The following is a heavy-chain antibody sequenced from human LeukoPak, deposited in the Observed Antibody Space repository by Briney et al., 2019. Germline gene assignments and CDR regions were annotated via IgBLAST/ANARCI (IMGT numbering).Heavy chain of an antibody. J-gene: IGHJ4*02. CDR3: ARALQPTTFDY. D-gene: IGHD1-26*01. CDR1: GFTFSSYS. V-gene: IGHV3-21*01. CDR2: ITNSSSYI. Sequence: PGGSLRLSCAASGFTFSSYSMNWVRQAPGKGLEWVSSITNSSSYIYYADSVKGRFTISRDNAKNSLYLQMNSLRAEDTAVYYCARALQPTTFDYWGQGTLVTVSS.